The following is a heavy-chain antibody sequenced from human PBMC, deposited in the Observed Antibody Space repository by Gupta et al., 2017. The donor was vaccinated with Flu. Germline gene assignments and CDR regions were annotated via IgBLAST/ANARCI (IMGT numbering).Heavy chain of an antibody. Sequence: EVQLVESGGGLVQPGGSLRLSCAASGFTFSSYSMNWVRQAPGKGLEWVSYISSSSSTIYYADSVKGRFTISRDNAKNSLYLQMNSLRDEDTAVYYCARDRVYYDSSGYYYYYYGMDVWGQGTTVTVSS. CDR1: GFTFSSYS. CDR2: ISSSSSTI. J-gene: IGHJ6*02. D-gene: IGHD3-22*01. V-gene: IGHV3-48*02. CDR3: ARDRVYYDSSGYYYYYYGMDV.